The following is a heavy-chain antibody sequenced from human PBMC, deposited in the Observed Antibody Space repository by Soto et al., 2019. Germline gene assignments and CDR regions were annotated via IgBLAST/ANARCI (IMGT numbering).Heavy chain of an antibody. D-gene: IGHD3-3*01. V-gene: IGHV4-30-2*01. CDR3: ARRSVTIFGENWFDP. Sequence: SETLFLTCAVSGGSISSGGYSWSWIRQPPGKGLEWIGYIYHSGSTYYNPSLKSRVTISVDRSKNQFSLKLSSVTAADTAVYYCARRSVTIFGENWFDPWGQGTLVTVSS. CDR2: IYHSGST. J-gene: IGHJ5*02. CDR1: GGSISSGGYS.